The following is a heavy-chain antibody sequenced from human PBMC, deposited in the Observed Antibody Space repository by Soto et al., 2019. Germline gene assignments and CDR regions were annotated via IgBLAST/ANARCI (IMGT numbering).Heavy chain of an antibody. CDR2: IYYSGST. CDR3: ARRARVTTWFLGYFDY. Sequence: QLQLQESGPGLVKPSETLSLTCTVSGGSISSSSYYWGWIRQPPGKGLEWIGSIYYSGSTYYNPSIKSRVTLPVDTSKNQFSLKLSSVPAADTAVYYCARRARVTTWFLGYFDYWGQGTLVTVSS. J-gene: IGHJ4*02. V-gene: IGHV4-39*01. CDR1: GGSISSSSYY. D-gene: IGHD4-17*01.